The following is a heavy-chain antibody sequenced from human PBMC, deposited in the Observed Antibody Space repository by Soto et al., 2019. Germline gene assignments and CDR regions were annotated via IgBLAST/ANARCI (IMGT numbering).Heavy chain of an antibody. CDR3: ALLDSSGYYYHF. CDR1: GFTVSSNY. V-gene: IGHV3-53*01. Sequence: LRLSCAASGFTVSSNYMSWVRQAPGKGLEWVSVIYSGGSTYYADSVKGRFTISRDNSKNTLYLQMNSLRAEDTAVYYCALLDSSGYYYHFWGQGTLVTVSS. J-gene: IGHJ4*02. D-gene: IGHD3-22*01. CDR2: IYSGGST.